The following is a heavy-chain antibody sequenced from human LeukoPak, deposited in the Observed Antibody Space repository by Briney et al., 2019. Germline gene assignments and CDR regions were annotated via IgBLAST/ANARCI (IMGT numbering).Heavy chain of an antibody. CDR2: INPNSGGT. CDR1: GYTFTGYY. CDR3: AREIQGYCSGGSCYSHDAFDI. Sequence: GASVKVSCKASGYTFTGYYMHWVRQAPGQGLEWMGWINPNSGGTNYAQKFQGWVTMTRDTSISTAYMELSRLRSDDTAVYYCAREIQGYCSGGSCYSHDAFDIWGQGTMVTVSS. D-gene: IGHD2-15*01. J-gene: IGHJ3*02. V-gene: IGHV1-2*04.